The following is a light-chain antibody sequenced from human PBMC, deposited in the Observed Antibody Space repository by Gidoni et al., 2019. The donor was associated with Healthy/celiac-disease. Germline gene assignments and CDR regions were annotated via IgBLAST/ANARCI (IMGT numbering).Light chain of an antibody. CDR1: ALPKQY. J-gene: IGLJ2*01. CDR2: KDS. CDR3: QSADSSGTYRGI. V-gene: IGLV3-25*02. Sequence: SYELTHPPSVSVSPGQTARITCPGDALPKQYAYWYQQKPGQAPVMVIYKDSERPSGIPERFSGSSSGTTVTLTISGVQEEDEADYYWQSADSSGTYRGIFGGGTKLTVL.